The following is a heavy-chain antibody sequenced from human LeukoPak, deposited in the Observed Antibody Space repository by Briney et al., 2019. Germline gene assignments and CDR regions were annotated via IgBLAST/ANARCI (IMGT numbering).Heavy chain of an antibody. CDR2: ISSTSSTR. Sequence: GGSLRLSCATDGYTFSSFGMNWVRQAPGKGLEWVSYISSTSSTREYADSVKGRLTVSRDNAKKSLYLQMNSLRDDDTAVYYCARDLISGHYTFDYWGQGTLVTVSS. V-gene: IGHV3-48*02. D-gene: IGHD1-26*01. CDR1: GYTFSSFG. J-gene: IGHJ4*02. CDR3: ARDLISGHYTFDY.